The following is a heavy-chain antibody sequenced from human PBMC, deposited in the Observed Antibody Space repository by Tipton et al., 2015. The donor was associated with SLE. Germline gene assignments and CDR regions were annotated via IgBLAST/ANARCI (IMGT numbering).Heavy chain of an antibody. CDR2: IYTSGST. V-gene: IGHV4-61*09. CDR3: ASRGTFWSGYYTPFDY. CDR1: GGSISSGSYY. Sequence: TLSLTCTVSGGSISSGSYYWSWIRQPAGKGLEWIGYIYTSGSTNYNPSLKSRVTISVDTSKNQFSLKLSSVTAADTAVYYCASRGTFWSGYYTPFDYWGQGTLVTVSS. D-gene: IGHD3-3*01. J-gene: IGHJ4*02.